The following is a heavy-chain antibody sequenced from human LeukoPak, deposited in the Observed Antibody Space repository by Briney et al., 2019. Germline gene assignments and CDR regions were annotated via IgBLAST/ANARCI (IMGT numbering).Heavy chain of an antibody. CDR1: GFTFSSYG. J-gene: IGHJ4*02. V-gene: IGHV3-30*02. CDR2: IRYDGSNK. CDR3: AKGLGSSGYRDYFDY. D-gene: IGHD3-22*01. Sequence: GGSLRLSCAASGFTFSSYGMHWVRQAPGKGLEWVAFIRYDGSNKYYADSVKGRFTISRDNSKNTLYLQMNSLRAEDTAVYYCAKGLGSSGYRDYFDYWGQGTLVTVSS.